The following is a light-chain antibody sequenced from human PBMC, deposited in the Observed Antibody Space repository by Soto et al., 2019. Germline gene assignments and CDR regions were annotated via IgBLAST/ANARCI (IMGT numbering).Light chain of an antibody. V-gene: IGLV2-11*01. Sequence: QSALTQPRSVSGSPGQSVTISCTGTSSDVVGYNYVSWYLQHPGKAPKVMIYDVSKRPSVVPDRFSGSKSGNTASLTISGLKSEDEAEYYCCSFAGNSVYVFRTGTKVTVL. J-gene: IGLJ1*01. CDR2: DVS. CDR1: SSDVVGYNY. CDR3: CSFAGNSVYV.